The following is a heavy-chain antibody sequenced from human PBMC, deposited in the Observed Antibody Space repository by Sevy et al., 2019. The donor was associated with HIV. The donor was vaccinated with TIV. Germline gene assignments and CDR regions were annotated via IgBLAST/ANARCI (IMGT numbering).Heavy chain of an antibody. CDR1: GFTFSSYA. Sequence: GGSLRLSCAASGFTFSSYAMSWVRQAPGKGLEWVSTFSFGCGKINDADSVKGRFTISRDNSKNTLYLQMNSLRAEDTAVYYCAREGCSKPHDYRGQGTLVTVSS. CDR2: FSFGCGKI. CDR3: AREGCSKPHDY. V-gene: IGHV3-23*01. J-gene: IGHJ4*02. D-gene: IGHD2-2*01.